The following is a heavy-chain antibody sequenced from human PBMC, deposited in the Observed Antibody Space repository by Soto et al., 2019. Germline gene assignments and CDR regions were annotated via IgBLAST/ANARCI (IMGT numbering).Heavy chain of an antibody. CDR3: ARGNRAFDM. CDR1: GFSFSDYY. J-gene: IGHJ3*02. V-gene: IGHV3-72*01. Sequence: EVQLVESGGGLVQPGGSLRLSCAASGFSFSDYYMDWVRQAPGKGLEWVGRTRNKANSYTTEYAASVKGRFTISRDDSKKSVYLQMNSLKTEDTAVYYCARGNRAFDMWGQGTLVTVVS. CDR2: TRNKANSYTT.